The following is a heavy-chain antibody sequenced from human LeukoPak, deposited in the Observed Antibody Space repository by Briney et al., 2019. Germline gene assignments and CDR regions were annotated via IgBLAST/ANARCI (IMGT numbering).Heavy chain of an antibody. D-gene: IGHD5-24*01. CDR3: AKDPRMATIVADELDY. CDR1: GFTVSSNY. CDR2: IYSGGST. V-gene: IGHV3-66*01. Sequence: GGSLRLSCAASGFTVSSNYMSWVRQAPGKGLEWVSVIYSGGSTYYADSVKGRFTISRDNSKNTVYLQMNSLRAEDTAVYYCAKDPRMATIVADELDYWGQGTLVTVSS. J-gene: IGHJ4*02.